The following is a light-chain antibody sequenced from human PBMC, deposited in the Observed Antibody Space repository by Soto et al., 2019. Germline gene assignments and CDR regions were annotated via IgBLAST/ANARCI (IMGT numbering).Light chain of an antibody. CDR3: QQYYSTPLT. CDR2: WAS. J-gene: IGKJ4*01. CDR1: QSLLYSSNNKNY. V-gene: IGKV4-1*01. Sequence: DIVMTQSPDSLAMSLGERASINCKSSQSLLYSSNNKNYLAWYQQKPGQPPKLLIYWASNRESGVTDRFSGSGSGTDFTLTINSLHAEDVAVYYCQQYYSTPLTFGGGTNVEIK.